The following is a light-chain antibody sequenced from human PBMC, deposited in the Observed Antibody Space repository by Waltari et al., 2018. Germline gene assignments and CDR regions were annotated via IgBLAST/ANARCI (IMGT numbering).Light chain of an antibody. CDR3: QAWDSGTV. Sequence: SRELTQPPSVSVSPGQTASIPCTGYALDNHYAHRYQQKPGRSPVLVIHQNNKRPSGIPDRFSGSKSGKTATLTISGTQAMDEADYYCQAWDSGTVFGGGTKLTVL. J-gene: IGLJ3*02. CDR2: QNN. CDR1: ALDNHY. V-gene: IGLV3-1*01.